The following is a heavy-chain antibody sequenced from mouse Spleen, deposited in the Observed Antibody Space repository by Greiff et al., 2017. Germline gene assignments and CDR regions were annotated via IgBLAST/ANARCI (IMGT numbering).Heavy chain of an antibody. CDR1: GYSITSGYY. CDR2: ISYDGSN. V-gene: IGHV3-6*01. D-gene: IGHD1-1*01. Sequence: EVQLQQSGPGLVKPSQSLSLTCSVTGYSITSGYYWNWIRQFPGNKLEWMGYISYDGSNNYNPSLKNRISITRDTSKNQFFLKLNSVTTEDTATYYCARDGDYGSSYGAMDYWGQGTSVTVSS. CDR3: ARDGDYGSSYGAMDY. J-gene: IGHJ4*01.